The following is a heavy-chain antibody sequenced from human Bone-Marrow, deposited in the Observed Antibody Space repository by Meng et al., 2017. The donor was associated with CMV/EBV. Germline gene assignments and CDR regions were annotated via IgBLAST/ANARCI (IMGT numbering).Heavy chain of an antibody. D-gene: IGHD2-2*01. CDR3: AREGCSSTSCYWAYYYYGMDV. J-gene: IGHJ6*02. V-gene: IGHV3-21*01. CDR1: GFTFSSYS. Sequence: GGSLRLSCAASGFTFSSYSMNWVRQAPGKGLEWVSSISSSSSYIYYADSVKGRFTISRDNAKNSLYLQMNSLRAEDTAVYYCAREGCSSTSCYWAYYYYGMDVWGQGTTV. CDR2: ISSSSSYI.